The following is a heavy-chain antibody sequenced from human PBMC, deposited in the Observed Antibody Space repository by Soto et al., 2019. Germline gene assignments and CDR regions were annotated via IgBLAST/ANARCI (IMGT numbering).Heavy chain of an antibody. CDR3: TREGGNWFAP. Sequence: PSETLSLTCTVSGGSISSYYWSWIRQPPGKGLEWIGYIYYSGSTNYNPSLKSRVTISVDTSKNQFSLKLSSVTAADTAVYYCTREGGNWFAPGGQGTLVTVSS. CDR1: GGSISSYY. V-gene: IGHV4-59*01. J-gene: IGHJ5*02. CDR2: IYYSGST.